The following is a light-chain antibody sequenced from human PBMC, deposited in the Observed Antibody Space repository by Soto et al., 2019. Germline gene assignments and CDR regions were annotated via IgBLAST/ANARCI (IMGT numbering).Light chain of an antibody. CDR3: QQYNIWPLT. Sequence: TLSVSPVGRATLSCSASQRVSINLAWYQQKPGQAPRLLIYGTSTRATGIPPRFSGSGSVTEFTLTISSLQSEDFAVYFCQQYNIWPLTSGGGSKVDXK. V-gene: IGKV3-15*01. CDR1: QRVSIN. CDR2: GTS. J-gene: IGKJ4*01.